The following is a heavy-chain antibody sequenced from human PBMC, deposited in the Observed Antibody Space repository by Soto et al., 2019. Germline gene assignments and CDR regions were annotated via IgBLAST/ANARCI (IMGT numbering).Heavy chain of an antibody. CDR1: GFTFTSSA. CDR3: AADNRIAVASSFDY. V-gene: IGHV1-58*01. CDR2: IVVGSVNT. D-gene: IGHD6-19*01. J-gene: IGHJ4*02. Sequence: SVKVSCKASGFTFTSSAVQWVRQARGQRIEWIGWIVVGSVNTNYAQKFQERVTITRDMSTSTAYMELSSLRSEVTAVYYCAADNRIAVASSFDYWGQGTLVTVSS.